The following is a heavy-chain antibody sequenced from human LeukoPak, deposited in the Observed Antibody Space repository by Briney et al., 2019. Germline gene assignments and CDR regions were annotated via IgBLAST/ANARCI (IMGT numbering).Heavy chain of an antibody. CDR3: VRDWDHFDFDS. Sequence: PGGPLRLSCAASGFTFSNYWMHWVRQAPGKGLVWVSRIKGDGSHTIYADSVEGRFTISRDNAKNTLYLQMKSLRAEDTAVYYCVRDWDHFDFDSWGLGTLVTVSS. J-gene: IGHJ5*01. D-gene: IGHD3-9*01. V-gene: IGHV3-74*01. CDR1: GFTFSNYW. CDR2: IKGDGSHT.